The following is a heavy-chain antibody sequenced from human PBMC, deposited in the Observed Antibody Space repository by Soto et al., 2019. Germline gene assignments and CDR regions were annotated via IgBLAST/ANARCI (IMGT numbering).Heavy chain of an antibody. CDR2: ISYYGDNK. Sequence: QVQLVESGGGVVQPGRSLRLSCAASGFTFSSYAMHWVRQAPGKGLEWMAVISYYGDNKYYADSVEGRFTISRDNSKNELYLQMNSLRADDTAVYYCARAVLDWGQGTLVTVSS. J-gene: IGHJ4*02. CDR3: ARAVLD. V-gene: IGHV3-30-3*01. CDR1: GFTFSSYA.